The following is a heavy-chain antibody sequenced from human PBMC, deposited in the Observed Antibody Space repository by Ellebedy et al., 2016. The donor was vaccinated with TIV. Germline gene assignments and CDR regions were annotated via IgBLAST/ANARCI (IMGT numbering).Heavy chain of an antibody. CDR1: GFTFSSYS. D-gene: IGHD3-22*01. CDR2: IGSSSSTI. CDR3: ARAGNYDQLSPSGGY. Sequence: GESLKISCAASGFTFSSYSMNWVRQAPGKGLEWISFIGSSSSTIYYADSVKGRFTISRDNAKNSLNLQMNSLRAEDTAVYLCARAGNYDQLSPSGGYWGQGTLVIVSS. V-gene: IGHV3-48*01. J-gene: IGHJ4*02.